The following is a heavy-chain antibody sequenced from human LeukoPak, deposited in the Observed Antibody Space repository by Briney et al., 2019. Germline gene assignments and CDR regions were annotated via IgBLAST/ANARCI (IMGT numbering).Heavy chain of an antibody. J-gene: IGHJ4*02. V-gene: IGHV1-2*02. D-gene: IGHD3-3*01. Sequence: ASVKVSCKASGYTFTGYYMHWVRQAPGQGLEWMGRINPNSGGTNYGQKFQGRVTMTRDTSISTAYMELSRLRSDDTAVYYCASGDRITISAGGYYFDYWGQGTLVTVSS. CDR3: ASGDRITISAGGYYFDY. CDR2: INPNSGGT. CDR1: GYTFTGYY.